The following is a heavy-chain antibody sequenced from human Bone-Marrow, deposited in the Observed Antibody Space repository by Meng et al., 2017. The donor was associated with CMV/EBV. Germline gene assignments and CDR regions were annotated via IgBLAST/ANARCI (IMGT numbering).Heavy chain of an antibody. CDR3: ARVSTSYTIHEVVVVVPPDY. V-gene: IGHV1-2*02. CDR1: GYTFTGYY. J-gene: IGHJ4*02. Sequence: ASVKVSCKASGYTFTGYYMHWVRQAPGQGLEWMGWINTNSGGTKYAQKFQVRVTMTRDTSISTAHMEVSGLTSDDTAVYYCARVSTSYTIHEVVVVVPPDYWGQGTLVTVSS. D-gene: IGHD2-2*01. CDR2: INTNSGGT.